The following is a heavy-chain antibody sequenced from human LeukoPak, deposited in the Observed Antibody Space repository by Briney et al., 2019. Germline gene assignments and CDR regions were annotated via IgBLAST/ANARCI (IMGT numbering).Heavy chain of an antibody. J-gene: IGHJ4*02. CDR2: IYENGGTT. V-gene: IGHV3-23*01. CDR3: AKDGGLWVSAHWGDS. Sequence: GGSLRLSCVGSGFTFRSHAMSWVRQAPEKGLEFVSGIYENGGTTYYADSVKGRFSISRDNSKNTLFLQMNSLRAEDTAVYYCAKDGGLWVSAHWGDSWGRGTLVTVSS. D-gene: IGHD7-27*01. CDR1: GFTFRSHA.